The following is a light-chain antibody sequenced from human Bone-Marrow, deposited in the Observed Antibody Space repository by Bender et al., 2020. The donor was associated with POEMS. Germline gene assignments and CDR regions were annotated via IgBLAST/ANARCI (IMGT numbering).Light chain of an antibody. CDR2: GYN. CDR3: QSYDNSLGGWV. V-gene: IGLV1-40*01. J-gene: IGLJ3*02. CDR1: SSNTGSGYD. Sequence: QSVLTQPPSVSGAPGQRVTISCTGSSSNTGSGYDINWYQHLPGTAPKLLIYGYNNRPPGVPDRLSGSKSGTSASLAMTGLQAEDEGDYYCQSYDNSLGGWVFGGGTKLTVL.